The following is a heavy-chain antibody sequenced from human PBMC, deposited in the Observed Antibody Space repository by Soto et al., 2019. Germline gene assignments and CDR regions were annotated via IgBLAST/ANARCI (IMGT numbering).Heavy chain of an antibody. Sequence: QVQLVQSGAEVKKPGSSVKVSCKASGGTFSSYAISWVRQAPGQGLEWMGGIIPIFGTANYAQKFQGRVTITAEESASTAYMELRSLRSEDASVYYCSRDTHDFWSGYWYWGQGTLVIVSS. CDR1: GGTFSSYA. CDR3: SRDTHDFWSGYWY. CDR2: IIPIFGTA. V-gene: IGHV1-69*01. D-gene: IGHD3-3*01. J-gene: IGHJ4*02.